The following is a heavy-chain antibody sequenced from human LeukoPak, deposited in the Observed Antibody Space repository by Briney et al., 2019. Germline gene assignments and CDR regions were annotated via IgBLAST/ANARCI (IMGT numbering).Heavy chain of an antibody. Sequence: GGSLRLSCTASGFTMSGIHMNWVRQAPGKGLDWVSGLYAGGSTYYAGSVTGRFTISRDDSKNTLYLQMTSLRVDDTAIYYCVRGNGNVGGRLDPWGQGAWVTVSS. CDR3: VRGNGNVGGRLDP. V-gene: IGHV3-66*01. CDR1: GFTMSGIH. J-gene: IGHJ5*02. CDR2: LYAGGST. D-gene: IGHD1-1*01.